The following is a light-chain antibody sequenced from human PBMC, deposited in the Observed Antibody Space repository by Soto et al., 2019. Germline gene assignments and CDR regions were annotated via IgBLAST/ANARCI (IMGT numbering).Light chain of an antibody. CDR1: SSDVGGYNY. Sequence: QSALTQPASVSGSPGQSITISCSGTSSDVGGYNYLSWYQQHPGTSPKLMIYEVSNRPSGVSNRFSGSKSGNTASLIISGLQAEDEGDYYCSSYTARSTWVFGGGTKVTVL. CDR2: EVS. J-gene: IGLJ3*02. CDR3: SSYTARSTWV. V-gene: IGLV2-14*01.